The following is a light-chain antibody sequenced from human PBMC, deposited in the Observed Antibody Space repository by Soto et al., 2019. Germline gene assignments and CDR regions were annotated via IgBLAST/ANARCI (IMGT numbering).Light chain of an antibody. CDR3: QQRSVWPLT. V-gene: IGKV3D-20*02. J-gene: IGKJ4*01. CDR1: QSVSSSY. CDR2: DSS. Sequence: EIVLTQSPGTLSLSPGERATLSCRASQSVSSSYLAWYQQKPGQAPRLLIYDSSNRATGIPARFSGSGSGTDFSLIISSLEPEDFAVYYCQQRSVWPLTFGGGTKVDI.